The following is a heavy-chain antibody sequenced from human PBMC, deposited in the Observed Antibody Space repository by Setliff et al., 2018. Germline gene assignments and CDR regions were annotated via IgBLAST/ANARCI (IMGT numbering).Heavy chain of an antibody. CDR3: TRDPPGSGWSFDY. CDR2: IWADPNSNTK. CDR1: GFTFNTHA. Sequence: PGGSLRLSCAASGFTFNTHAMHWVRQAPGKGLEWVAMIWADPNSNTKYYADSVKGRFSVSRDNSRNTVFLQMTGLRAEDTALYYCTRDPPGSGWSFDYWGQGALVNVSS. D-gene: IGHD6-19*01. V-gene: IGHV3-33*01. J-gene: IGHJ4*02.